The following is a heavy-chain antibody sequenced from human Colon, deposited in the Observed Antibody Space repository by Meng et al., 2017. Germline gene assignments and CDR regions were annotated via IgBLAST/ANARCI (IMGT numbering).Heavy chain of an antibody. CDR1: GFTFSSHA. CDR2: ASGSGDST. V-gene: IGHV3-23*01. CDR3: AKGFHPYIAVAGTWSDY. Sequence: GGSLRLSCAASGFTFSSHAISWVRQAPGKGLEWVSDASGSGDSTHYADSVKGRFTISRDNSKNTLFLQMNSMRVEDTAVYYCAKGFHPYIAVAGTWSDYWGQGTLVTVSS. J-gene: IGHJ4*02. D-gene: IGHD6-19*01.